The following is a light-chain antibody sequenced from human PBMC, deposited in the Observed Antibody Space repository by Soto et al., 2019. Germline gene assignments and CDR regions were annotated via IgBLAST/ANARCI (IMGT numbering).Light chain of an antibody. Sequence: EIVMTQSPATLSVSPGERATLSCRASQNININLAWYQQKPGQAPRLLIYGASTRATGIPARFSGSGSGTEFTLTISSLQSEDFAVYHCQQYYNWPWTFGQGTKVEIK. CDR2: GAS. CDR3: QQYYNWPWT. CDR1: QNININ. V-gene: IGKV3-15*01. J-gene: IGKJ1*01.